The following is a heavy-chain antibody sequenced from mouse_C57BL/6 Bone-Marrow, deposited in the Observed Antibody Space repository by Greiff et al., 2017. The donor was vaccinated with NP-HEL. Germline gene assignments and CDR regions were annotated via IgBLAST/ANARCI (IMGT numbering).Heavy chain of an antibody. V-gene: IGHV1-19*01. CDR1: GYTFTDYY. Sequence: VQLKESGPVLVKPGASVKMSCKASGYTFTDYYMNWVKQSHGKSLEWIGVINPYNGGTSYNQKFKGKATLTVDKSSSTAYMELNSLTSEDSAVYYCAREGITTVVATDYFDYWGQGTTLTVSS. J-gene: IGHJ2*01. CDR2: INPYNGGT. D-gene: IGHD1-1*01. CDR3: AREGITTVVATDYFDY.